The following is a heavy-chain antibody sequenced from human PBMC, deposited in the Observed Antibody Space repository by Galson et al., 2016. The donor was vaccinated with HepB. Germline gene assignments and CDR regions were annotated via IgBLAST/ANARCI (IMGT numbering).Heavy chain of an antibody. CDR1: GFTFSSYA. Sequence: SLRLSSAASGFTFSSYAMSWVRQAPGKGLEWVSGISGSGDLKYYADSVKGRFAISRDNPKNTLYLQMKSLRVDDTAIYYCAKIWGKSSGWYGSSYYQYGMDVWGQGTTVSVSS. CDR2: ISGSGDLK. J-gene: IGHJ6*02. V-gene: IGHV3-23*01. CDR3: AKIWGKSSGWYGSSYYQYGMDV. D-gene: IGHD6-19*01.